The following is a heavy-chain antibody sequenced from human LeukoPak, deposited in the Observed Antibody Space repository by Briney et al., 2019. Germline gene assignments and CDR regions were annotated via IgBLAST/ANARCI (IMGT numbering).Heavy chain of an antibody. V-gene: IGHV1-69*05. CDR2: IIPLFDTG. Sequence: ASVKVSCKPSGGTFSNYTISWVRQAPGQGLEWMGGIIPLFDTGNYAQKFQGRVTITTDESTTTAYMELSSLRYEDTAVYYCARDRIPIAAVGTNYFDYWGQGTLVTVSS. D-gene: IGHD6-13*01. CDR1: GGTFSNYT. J-gene: IGHJ4*02. CDR3: ARDRIPIAAVGTNYFDY.